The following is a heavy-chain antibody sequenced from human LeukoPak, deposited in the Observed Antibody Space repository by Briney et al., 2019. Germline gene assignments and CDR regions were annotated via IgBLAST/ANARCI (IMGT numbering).Heavy chain of an antibody. J-gene: IGHJ6*02. Sequence: ASVKVSCKVSGYSFTSNYIHWVRQAPGQGLEWMGMIYPRDGSTSYAQRFQDRVTVTRDTSTSTVHMELSGLRSEDTAVYYCARWNLYSSSSDGMDVWGQGTTVTVSS. V-gene: IGHV1-46*01. CDR3: ARWNLYSSSSDGMDV. CDR2: IYPRDGST. CDR1: GYSFTSNY. D-gene: IGHD6-6*01.